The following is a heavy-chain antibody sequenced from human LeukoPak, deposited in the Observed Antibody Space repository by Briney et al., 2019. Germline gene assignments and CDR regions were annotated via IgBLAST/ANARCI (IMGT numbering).Heavy chain of an antibody. Sequence: GGSLRLSCAASGFTFSSYAMNWVRQTPGKGLEWVSTARASGSATYYADSVKGRFAISRDDSKSTLYLQMTNLRAEDTALYYCAKRYGNAWYQFDYRGRGTLVTVSS. CDR2: ARASGSAT. D-gene: IGHD5-18*01. CDR1: GFTFSSYA. J-gene: IGHJ4*02. V-gene: IGHV3-23*01. CDR3: AKRYGNAWYQFDY.